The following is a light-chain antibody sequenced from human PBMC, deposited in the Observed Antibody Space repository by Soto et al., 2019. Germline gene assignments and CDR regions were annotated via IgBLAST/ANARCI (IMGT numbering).Light chain of an antibody. Sequence: QSALTQPASVSGSPGQSITISCTGTSSDVVGYNYVSWYQQHPGKAPKLMIYDVSNRPSGVSNRFSGSKSGNTASLTISGLQAEDEADYYCTSNTSSSTLVFGTR. CDR2: DVS. CDR3: TSNTSSSTLV. V-gene: IGLV2-14*01. J-gene: IGLJ1*01. CDR1: SSDVVGYNY.